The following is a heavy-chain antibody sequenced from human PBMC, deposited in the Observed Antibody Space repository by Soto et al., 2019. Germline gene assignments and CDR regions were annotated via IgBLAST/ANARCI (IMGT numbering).Heavy chain of an antibody. D-gene: IGHD3-3*01. CDR3: ARDRYDFWSGLCDY. CDR2: ISSSSSYI. V-gene: IGHV3-21*01. J-gene: IGHJ4*02. Sequence: GGSLRLSCAASGFTFSSYSMNWVRQAPGKGLEWVSSISSSSSYIYYADSVKGRFTISRDNAKNSLYLQMNSLRAEDTAVYYCARDRYDFWSGLCDYWGQGTLVTVSS. CDR1: GFTFSSYS.